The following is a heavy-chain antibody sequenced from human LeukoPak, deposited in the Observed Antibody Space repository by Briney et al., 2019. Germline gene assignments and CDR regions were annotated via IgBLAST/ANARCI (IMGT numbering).Heavy chain of an antibody. J-gene: IGHJ4*02. V-gene: IGHV1-18*01. Sequence: RASVKVSCKASGYTFTSYGISWVRQAPGQGLEWMGWISAYNGNTNYAQKLQGRVTMTTDTSTSTAYMELRSLRSDDTAVYYCARDVSGPTTSITTRVPLDYWGQGTLVTVSS. CDR3: ARDVSGPTTSITTRVPLDY. D-gene: IGHD1-1*01. CDR1: GYTFTSYG. CDR2: ISAYNGNT.